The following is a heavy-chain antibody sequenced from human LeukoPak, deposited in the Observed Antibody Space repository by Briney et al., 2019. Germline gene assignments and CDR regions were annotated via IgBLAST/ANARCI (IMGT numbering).Heavy chain of an antibody. V-gene: IGHV1-46*01. J-gene: IGHJ5*02. CDR3: ARDQLYYYDSSGYYYNWFDP. Sequence: ASVTVSCKASGYTFTSYYMHWVRQAPGQGLEWMGIIHPSGGSTSYAQQSQGRVNMTRNTSTSTVYMELSSLRSEDTAVYYCARDQLYYYDSSGYYYNWFDPWGQGTLVTVSS. CDR1: GYTFTSYY. D-gene: IGHD3-22*01. CDR2: IHPSGGST.